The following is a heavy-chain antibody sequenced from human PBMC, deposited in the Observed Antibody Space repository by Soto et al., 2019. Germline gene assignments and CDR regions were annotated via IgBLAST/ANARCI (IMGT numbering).Heavy chain of an antibody. CDR3: ARCVSGGSGWYEYFDY. CDR2: IIPIFGTA. Sequence: QVQLVQSGAEVKKPGSSVKVSCKASGGTFSNYAFSWVRQAPGQGLEWMGDIIPIFGTANYAQKFQGRVTITADESTSTAYMELSSLRSEDTAVYYCARCVSGGSGWYEYFDYWGQGTLVTVSS. V-gene: IGHV1-69*01. D-gene: IGHD6-19*01. J-gene: IGHJ4*02. CDR1: GGTFSNYA.